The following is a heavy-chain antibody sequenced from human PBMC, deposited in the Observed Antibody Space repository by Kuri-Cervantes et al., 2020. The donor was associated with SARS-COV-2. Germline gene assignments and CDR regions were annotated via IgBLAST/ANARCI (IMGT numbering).Heavy chain of an antibody. V-gene: IGHV1-58*01. J-gene: IGHJ6*02. CDR3: AADPRDVVVPASRSYYGMDV. D-gene: IGHD2-2*01. Sequence: SVNDSCKASGFTFTSYDVQWVGQARGQRLEWIGWIVFGSGNKNYAQKFQERVTITSDMSTITAYMELTSLRSDDRAVYYGAADPRDVVVPASRSYYGMDVWGQGTTVTVSS. CDR2: IVFGSGNK. CDR1: GFTFTSYD.